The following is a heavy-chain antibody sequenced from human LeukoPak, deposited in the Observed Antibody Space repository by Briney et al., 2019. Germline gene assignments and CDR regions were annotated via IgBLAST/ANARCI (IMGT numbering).Heavy chain of an antibody. CDR2: IYSGGST. Sequence: PGGSLRLSCAASGFTVSSNYMSWVRQAPGKGLEWVSVIYSGGSTYYADSVKGRFTISRDNSKNTLYLQMNSLRAEDTAVYYCAREGGLAYCGGDCYLGYFDYWGQGTLVTVSS. CDR1: GFTVSSNY. V-gene: IGHV3-53*01. J-gene: IGHJ4*02. D-gene: IGHD2-21*02. CDR3: AREGGLAYCGGDCYLGYFDY.